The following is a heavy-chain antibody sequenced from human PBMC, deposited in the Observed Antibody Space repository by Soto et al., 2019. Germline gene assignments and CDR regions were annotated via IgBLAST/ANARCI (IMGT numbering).Heavy chain of an antibody. Sequence: PSETLSLTCAVLGRALSGYDWSWIRKPPGKGLEWIGEINHSGSTNYSPSLQSRVTISVDTSKSQVYLKLSSVTAADTAVYYCASSASRWNLDFWGQGTLVTVSS. CDR2: INHSGST. CDR1: GRALSGYD. D-gene: IGHD2-15*01. J-gene: IGHJ4*02. V-gene: IGHV4-34*01. CDR3: ASSASRWNLDF.